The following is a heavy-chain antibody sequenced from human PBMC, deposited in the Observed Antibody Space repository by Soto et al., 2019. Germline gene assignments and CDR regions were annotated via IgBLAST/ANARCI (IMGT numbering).Heavy chain of an antibody. CDR1: GYTLTELS. D-gene: IGHD5-18*01. Sequence: ASVKVSCKVSGYTLTELSMHWVRQAPGKGLEWMGGFDPEDGETIYAQKFQGRVTMIEDTSTDTAYMELSSLRSEDTAVYYCATRGYSYGLDFDYWGQGTLVTVSS. V-gene: IGHV1-24*01. CDR3: ATRGYSYGLDFDY. CDR2: FDPEDGET. J-gene: IGHJ4*02.